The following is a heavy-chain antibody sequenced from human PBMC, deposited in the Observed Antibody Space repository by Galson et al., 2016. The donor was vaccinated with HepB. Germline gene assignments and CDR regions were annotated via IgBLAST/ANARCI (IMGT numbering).Heavy chain of an antibody. D-gene: IGHD5-18*01. CDR3: AREPGGYSYGYYFDD. V-gene: IGHV4-34*01. J-gene: IGHJ4*02. CDR1: GGSFSGYY. Sequence: ETLSLTCAVYGGSFSGYYWSWIRQPPGKGLEWIGEINHGGSANFNPSLKTRVTISVDTSKNQFSLKLSSVTAADTAVYYCAREPGGYSYGYYFDDWGQGTLVTVSS. CDR2: INHGGSA.